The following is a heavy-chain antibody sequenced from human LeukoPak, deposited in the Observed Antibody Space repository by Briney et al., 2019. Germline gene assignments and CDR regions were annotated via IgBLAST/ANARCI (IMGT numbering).Heavy chain of an antibody. V-gene: IGHV3-21*01. J-gene: IGHJ4*02. CDR3: ARRGEGGSGSYLDY. CDR2: ISSSSSYI. D-gene: IGHD3-10*01. Sequence: GGSLRLSCAASGFTFSSYSMNWVRQAPGKGLEWVSSISSSSSYIYYADSVKGRFTISRDNAKSSLYLQMNSLRAEDTAVYYCARRGEGGSGSYLDYWGQGTLVTVSS. CDR1: GFTFSSYS.